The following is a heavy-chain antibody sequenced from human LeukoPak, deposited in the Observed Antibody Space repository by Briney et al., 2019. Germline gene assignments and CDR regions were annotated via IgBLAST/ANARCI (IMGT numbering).Heavy chain of an antibody. V-gene: IGHV3-11*06. D-gene: IGHD2-15*01. J-gene: IGHJ6*02. CDR1: GFTFSDYY. Sequence: PGGSLRLSCAASGFTFSDYYMSWIRQAPGKGLEWVSYISSASSYIYYADSVKGRFTISRDNAKNSLYLQMNSPRAEDTAVYYCARDEVIVVVVAATLGYYYYGMDVWGQGTTVTVSS. CDR2: ISSASSYI. CDR3: ARDEVIVVVVAATLGYYYYGMDV.